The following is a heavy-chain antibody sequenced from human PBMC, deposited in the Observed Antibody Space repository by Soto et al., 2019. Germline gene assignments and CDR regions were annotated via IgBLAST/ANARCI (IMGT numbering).Heavy chain of an antibody. D-gene: IGHD3-3*01. CDR1: VSTQSSYA. J-gene: IGHJ6*02. Sequence: SVKVSCKSSVSTQSSYAISGVRQAPGQGLEWRGGIIPIFGTANYAQKFQGRVTITADKSTSTAYMELSRLRSEDTAVYYCARGWYYDFWSGHTDYYYYGMDVWGQGTTVTVSS. V-gene: IGHV1-69*06. CDR3: ARGWYYDFWSGHTDYYYYGMDV. CDR2: IIPIFGTA.